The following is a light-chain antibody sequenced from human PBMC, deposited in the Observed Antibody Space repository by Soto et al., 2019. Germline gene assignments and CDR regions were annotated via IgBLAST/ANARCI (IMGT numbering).Light chain of an antibody. Sequence: QSALTQPASVSGSPGPSITIPCTVATSDVDDYNFVSWYQQHPGKAPKLMIFDFINRPSGVSDRFSGSKSGNTASLTISGLQPEDEADYYCSSCACSATLHVVFGGGTKLTVL. CDR2: DFI. V-gene: IGLV2-14*03. J-gene: IGLJ2*01. CDR1: TSDVDDYNF. CDR3: SSCACSATLHVV.